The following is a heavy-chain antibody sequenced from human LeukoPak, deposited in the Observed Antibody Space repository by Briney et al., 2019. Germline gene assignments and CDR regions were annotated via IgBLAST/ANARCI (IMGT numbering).Heavy chain of an antibody. V-gene: IGHV3-23*01. CDR2: ISGSGGST. CDR3: EKDPRVYYDFWSGYLGIDY. J-gene: IGHJ4*02. Sequence: GGSLRLSCAASGFTFSSYAMSWVRQAPGKGLEWVSAISGSGGSTYYADSVKGRFTISRDNSKNTLYLQMNSLRAEDTAVYYCEKDPRVYYDFWSGYLGIDYWGQGTLVTVSS. D-gene: IGHD3-3*01. CDR1: GFTFSSYA.